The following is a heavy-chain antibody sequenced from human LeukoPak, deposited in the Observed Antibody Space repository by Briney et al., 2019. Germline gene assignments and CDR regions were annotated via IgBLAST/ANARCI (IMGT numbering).Heavy chain of an antibody. J-gene: IGHJ4*02. CDR2: IYYSGST. V-gene: IGHV4-4*02. D-gene: IGHD6-6*01. Sequence: SETLSLTCAVSGGSISSSNWWSWVRQPPGKGLEWIGYIYYSGSTNYNPSLKSRVIISVDTSKNQFSLKLSSVTAADTAVYYCARGLQYSSSSQVDDYWGQGTLVTVSS. CDR1: GGSISSSNW. CDR3: ARGLQYSSSSQVDDY.